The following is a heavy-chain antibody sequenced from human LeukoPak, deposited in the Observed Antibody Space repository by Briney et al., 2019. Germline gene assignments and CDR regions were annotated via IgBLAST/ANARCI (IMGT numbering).Heavy chain of an antibody. CDR1: GYTLTELS. J-gene: IGHJ4*02. Sequence: GASVKVSCKVSGYTLTELSMHWVRQAPGQGLEWMGWINPNSGGTNYAQKFQGWVTMTRDTSISTAYMELSRLRSDDTAVYYCAREPDSGGSLDYWGQGTLVTVSS. V-gene: IGHV1-2*04. CDR3: AREPDSGGSLDY. D-gene: IGHD4/OR15-4a*01. CDR2: INPNSGGT.